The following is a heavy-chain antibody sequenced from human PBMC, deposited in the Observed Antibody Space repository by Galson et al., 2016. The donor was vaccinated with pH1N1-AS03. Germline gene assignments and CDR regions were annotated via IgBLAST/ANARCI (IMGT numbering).Heavy chain of an antibody. CDR1: GFTFNRHA. D-gene: IGHD2/OR15-2a*01. V-gene: IGHV3-30*18. Sequence: SLRLSCAASGFTFNRHAMHWVRQAPGKGLEWVAIMSYDGSTKHYTDSVRDRFTISRDNSKKTLYLHMSSLRAEDTAVYYCAKDLHFYDSYYLDYWGRGTLVIVSS. CDR2: MSYDGSTK. J-gene: IGHJ4*02. CDR3: AKDLHFYDSYYLDY.